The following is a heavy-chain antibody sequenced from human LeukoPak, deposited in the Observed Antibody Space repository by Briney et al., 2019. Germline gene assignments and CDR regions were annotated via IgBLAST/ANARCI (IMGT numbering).Heavy chain of an antibody. V-gene: IGHV3-21*01. CDR2: ISSSSSYI. Sequence: GGSLRLSCAASGFTFSSYSMNWVRQAPGKGLEWVSSISSSSSYIYYADSVKGRFTISRDNAKNSLYLQMNSLRAEDTAVYYCARDSYGYAGGFDYWGQGTLVTVSS. CDR3: ARDSYGYAGGFDY. CDR1: GFTFSSYS. J-gene: IGHJ4*02. D-gene: IGHD5-18*01.